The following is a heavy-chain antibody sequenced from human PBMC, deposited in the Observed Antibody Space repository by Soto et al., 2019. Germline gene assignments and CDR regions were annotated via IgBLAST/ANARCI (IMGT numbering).Heavy chain of an antibody. CDR3: AKDAPRKTPVD. CDR2: ISYDGSNK. V-gene: IGHV3-30*18. Sequence: GGSLRLSCAASGFTFSSYGMHWVRQAPGKGLEWVAVISYDGSNKYYADSVKGRFTISRDNSKNTLYLQMNSLRAEDTAVYYCAKDAPRKTPVDWGQGTLVTVSS. CDR1: GFTFSSYG. J-gene: IGHJ4*02.